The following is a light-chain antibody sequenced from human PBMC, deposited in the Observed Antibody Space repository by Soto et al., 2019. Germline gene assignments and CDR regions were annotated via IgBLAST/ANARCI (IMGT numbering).Light chain of an antibody. CDR3: QQYHRYSLT. V-gene: IGKV1-5*01. CDR2: DAY. CDR1: QYISSW. Sequence: IQMTQSPSTLSASVGDRVTITCRARQYISSWLAWYQQRPGQDPNLLIYDAYTLERGDPSRFSGSGSGTEFSLTISGLQPDDFATYYCQQYHRYSLTFGGGTTVEIK. J-gene: IGKJ4*01.